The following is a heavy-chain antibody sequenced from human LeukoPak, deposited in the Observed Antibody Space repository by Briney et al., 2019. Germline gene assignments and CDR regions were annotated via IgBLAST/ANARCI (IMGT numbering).Heavy chain of an antibody. CDR3: ARGPPRYYYDSSGYYPYPVDY. CDR1: GYTFTSYD. Sequence: GASVKVSCKSSGYTFTSYDINWVRQATGQGLEWIGWTNPNRGNTGYAQKFQGIVTMTRNISISTAYMELSSLRSEDTAVYYCARGPPRYYYDSSGYYPYPVDYWGQGTLVTVSS. D-gene: IGHD3-22*01. CDR2: TNPNRGNT. V-gene: IGHV1-8*01. J-gene: IGHJ4*02.